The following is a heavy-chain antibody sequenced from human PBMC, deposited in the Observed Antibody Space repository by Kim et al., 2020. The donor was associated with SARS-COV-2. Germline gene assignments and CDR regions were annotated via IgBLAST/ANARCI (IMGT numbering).Heavy chain of an antibody. CDR3: ASLITMVQGVPDY. Sequence: YVDTVKGRLTISRDNSKNTLYLQMNSLRAEDTAGYYCASLITMVQGVPDYWGQGTLVTVSS. V-gene: IGHV3-30*01. D-gene: IGHD3-10*01. J-gene: IGHJ4*02.